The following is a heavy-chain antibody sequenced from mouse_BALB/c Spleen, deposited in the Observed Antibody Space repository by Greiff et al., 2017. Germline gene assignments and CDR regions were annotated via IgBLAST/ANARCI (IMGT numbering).Heavy chain of an antibody. CDR1: GFTFSSYA. J-gene: IGHJ3*01. V-gene: IGHV5-9-4*01. Sequence: EVQVVESGGGLVKPGGSLKLSCAASGFTFSSYAMSWVRQSPEKRLEWVAEISSGGSYTYYPDTVTGRFTISRDNAKNTLYLEMSSLRSEDTAMYYCARDNVDWGQGTLVTVSA. CDR3: ARDNVD. CDR2: ISSGGSYT.